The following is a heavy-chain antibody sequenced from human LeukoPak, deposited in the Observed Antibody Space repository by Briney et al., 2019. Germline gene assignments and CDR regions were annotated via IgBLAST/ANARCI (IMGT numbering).Heavy chain of an antibody. CDR2: IKQDGSEE. CDR1: GFTFSTYW. V-gene: IGHV3-7*01. Sequence: GGSLRLSCAASGFTFSTYWMSWVRQAPGKGLEWVATIKQDGSEEYYVDSLKGRFTISRDNAKNSLYLQMSSLRAEDTAVYYCASAGNTHFDYWGQGTLVTVSS. D-gene: IGHD4-23*01. J-gene: IGHJ4*02. CDR3: ASAGNTHFDY.